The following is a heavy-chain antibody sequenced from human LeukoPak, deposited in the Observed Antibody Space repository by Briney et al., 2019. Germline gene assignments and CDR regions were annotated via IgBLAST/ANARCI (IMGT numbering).Heavy chain of an antibody. CDR2: IYHTGST. CDR1: GGPITEYY. D-gene: IGHD1-26*01. J-gene: IGHJ4*02. Sequence: PSETLSLTRSVSGGPITEYYWGSIRQPPGKGLEWIGYIYHTGSTNYSPSLKSRVTMSVDASRNQFSLKLVSVTAADTAVYYCARDRGTTGYYYLDSWGQGILVAVSS. CDR3: ARDRGTTGYYYLDS. V-gene: IGHV4-59*01.